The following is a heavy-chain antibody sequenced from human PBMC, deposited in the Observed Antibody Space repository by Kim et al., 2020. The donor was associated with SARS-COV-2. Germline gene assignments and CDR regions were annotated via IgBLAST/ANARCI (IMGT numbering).Heavy chain of an antibody. J-gene: IGHJ4*02. CDR2: ISGSGGST. V-gene: IGHV3-23*01. CDR3: AKDVTHPTHALRYFDWLLSGLDY. D-gene: IGHD3-9*01. Sequence: GGSLRLSCAASGFTFSSYAMSWVRQAPGKGLEWVSAISGSGGSTYYADSVKGRFTISRDNSKNTLYLQMNSLRAEDTAVYYCAKDVTHPTHALRYFDWLLSGLDYWGQGTLVTVSS. CDR1: GFTFSSYA.